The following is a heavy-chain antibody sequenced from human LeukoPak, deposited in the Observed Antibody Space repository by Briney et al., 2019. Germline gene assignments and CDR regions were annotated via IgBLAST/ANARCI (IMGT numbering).Heavy chain of an antibody. J-gene: IGHJ4*02. CDR3: ARQLRGEAVAGHLQPFDY. CDR1: GDSITSYY. D-gene: IGHD6-19*01. CDR2: IPTSGIT. Sequence: NASETPSLTCTVSGDSITSYYWSWIRQPAGKGLEWIGRIPTSGITNYNPSLKSRVIMSVDTSKNQFSLKLTSVTAADMAVYFCARQLRGEAVAGHLQPFDYWGQGTLVTVSS. V-gene: IGHV4-4*07.